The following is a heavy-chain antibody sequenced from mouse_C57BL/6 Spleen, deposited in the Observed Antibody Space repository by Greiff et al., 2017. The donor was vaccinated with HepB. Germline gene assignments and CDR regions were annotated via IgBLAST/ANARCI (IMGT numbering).Heavy chain of an antibody. CDR3: ARNGNYLDY. V-gene: IGHV7-3*01. Sequence: EVQLQESGGGLVQPGGSLSLSCAASGFTFTDYYMSWVRQPPGKALEWLGFIRNKANGYTTEYSASVKGRFTISRDNSQSILYLQMNALRAEDSATYYCARNGNYLDYWGQGTTLTVSS. J-gene: IGHJ2*01. CDR1: GFTFTDYY. CDR2: IRNKANGYTT.